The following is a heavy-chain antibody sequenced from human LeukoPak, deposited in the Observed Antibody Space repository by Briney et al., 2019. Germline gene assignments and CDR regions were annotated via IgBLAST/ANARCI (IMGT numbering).Heavy chain of an antibody. J-gene: IGHJ6*03. D-gene: IGHD3-3*01. CDR2: LSGSGGRT. CDR3: AEDRGRAIYYYMDV. V-gene: IGHV3-23*01. Sequence: HPGGSLRLSCADSGVAFRSHAMSWVRQAPGKGLEWVSALSGSGGRTDYADSVKGRFTISRDNPKDTLYLQMKNLRVEDTAVYYCAEDRGRAIYYYMDVWGKGTTVTVSS. CDR1: GVAFRSHA.